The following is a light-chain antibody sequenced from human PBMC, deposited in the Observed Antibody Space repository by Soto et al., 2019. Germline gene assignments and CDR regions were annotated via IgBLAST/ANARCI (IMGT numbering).Light chain of an antibody. Sequence: MTRPPLSFPVPPEGPASIPCRPSRSLLLSNGYTYLDWYLQKPGQSPQLLIYLGSNRASGVPDRFSGSGSGTDFTLKISRVEAEDVGVYYCMQALQTPPITFGQGTRLEIK. CDR2: LGS. CDR1: RSLLLSNGYTY. V-gene: IGKV2-28*01. J-gene: IGKJ5*01. CDR3: MQALQTPPIT.